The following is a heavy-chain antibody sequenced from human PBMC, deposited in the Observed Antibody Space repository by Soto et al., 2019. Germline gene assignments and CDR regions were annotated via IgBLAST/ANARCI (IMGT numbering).Heavy chain of an antibody. Sequence: QVQLEQSGAEVKKPGSSVKVSCKASGGTLSDHGVAWLRQAPGQGLEWMGGTIPVFNTAKYAQKFQGRVTVTAEKFTNIDYMELSSLRSGDTAFYFCARGVYGSGNYYTGPSAFDIWGQGTMVIVSS. D-gene: IGHD3-10*01. CDR1: GGTLSDHG. CDR3: ARGVYGSGNYYTGPSAFDI. CDR2: TIPVFNTA. V-gene: IGHV1-69*06. J-gene: IGHJ3*02.